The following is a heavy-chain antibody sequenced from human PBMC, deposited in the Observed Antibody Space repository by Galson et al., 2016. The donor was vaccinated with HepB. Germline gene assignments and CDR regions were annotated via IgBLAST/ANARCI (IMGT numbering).Heavy chain of an antibody. J-gene: IGHJ6*02. V-gene: IGHV3-21*01. CDR1: LFSFSTYT. D-gene: IGHD3-16*01. Sequence: SLRLSCAASLFSFSTYTINWLRQAPGKGLEWVSSISGTSTYIYYSDSVRGRFTISRDTSKNTLYLQIDSLRVEDTAVYYCAKDRGGRHLWGLHGMDVWGQGTTVTVSS. CDR2: ISGTSTYI. CDR3: AKDRGGRHLWGLHGMDV.